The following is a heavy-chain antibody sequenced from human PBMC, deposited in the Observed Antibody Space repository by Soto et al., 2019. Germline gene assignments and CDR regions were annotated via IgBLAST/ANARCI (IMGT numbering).Heavy chain of an antibody. D-gene: IGHD1-26*01. CDR2: IRNKANSYRK. CDR1: GFTFSDHY. CDR3: TRVRLSEWGGRPFDY. Sequence: EVQLVESGGGLVQPGGTLRLSCAASGFTFSDHYMDWVRQSPGKGLEWVGRIRNKANSYRKEYAASVKGRFTNSRDDSPNSLFLQMNSLKTEDTAVYYCTRVRLSEWGGRPFDYWGQGNLVTVSS. V-gene: IGHV3-72*01. J-gene: IGHJ4*02.